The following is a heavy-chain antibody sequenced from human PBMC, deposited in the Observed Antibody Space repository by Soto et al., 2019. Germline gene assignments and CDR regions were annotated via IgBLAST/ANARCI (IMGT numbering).Heavy chain of an antibody. D-gene: IGHD3-22*01. CDR3: AKNEAMIVVVIASFFDY. J-gene: IGHJ4*02. CDR2: ISGSGGST. Sequence: EVQLLESGGGLVQPGGSLRLSCAASGFTFSSYAMSWVRQAPGKGLEWVSAISGSGGSTYYADSVKGRFTISRDNSKNTLYLQKNSLRAEDTAVYYCAKNEAMIVVVIASFFDYWGQGTLVTVSS. CDR1: GFTFSSYA. V-gene: IGHV3-23*01.